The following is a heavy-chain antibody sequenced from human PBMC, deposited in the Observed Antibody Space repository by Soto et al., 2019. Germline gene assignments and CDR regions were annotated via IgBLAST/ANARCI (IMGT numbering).Heavy chain of an antibody. Sequence: SETLSLTCTVSGGSLSSYSWTWIRQPPGKGLEWIGYINYSGSTNYNPSLKSRVTISIDTSKNQSSLKLSSVTAADTAVYYCARPRVVGATGPFDIWGQGTMVTVSS. CDR2: INYSGST. J-gene: IGHJ3*02. D-gene: IGHD1-26*01. CDR1: GGSLSSYS. CDR3: ARPRVVGATGPFDI. V-gene: IGHV4-59*08.